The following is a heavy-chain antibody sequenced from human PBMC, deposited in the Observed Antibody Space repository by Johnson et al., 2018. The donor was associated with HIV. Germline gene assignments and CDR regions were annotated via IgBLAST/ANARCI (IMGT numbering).Heavy chain of an antibody. J-gene: IGHJ3*02. CDR2: ISWDGET. CDR1: EFTFMNYA. D-gene: IGHD4-23*01. Sequence: VQLVESGGGVVQPGRSLRINCEVSEFTFMNYAMHWVRQPPGKGLEWVSLISWDGETYYADSMKGRFTISRDSSKQSLYLQMNSLKTEDTAVYYCTTDYHVVFGGLDIWGQGTMVTVSS. CDR3: TTDYHVVFGGLDI. V-gene: IGHV3-43D*03.